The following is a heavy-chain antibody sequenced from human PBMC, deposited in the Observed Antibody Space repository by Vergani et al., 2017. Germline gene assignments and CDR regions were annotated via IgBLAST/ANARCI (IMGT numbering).Heavy chain of an antibody. D-gene: IGHD1-26*01. J-gene: IGHJ4*02. CDR1: GGSFSDYY. CDR3: ARGTNLVGVVN. CDR2: IYTSGST. V-gene: IGHV4-59*10. Sequence: QVQLQQWGAGLLKPSETLSLTCAVYGGSFSDYYWSWIRQPPGKGLEWIGRIYTSGSTNYNPSLKSRVTMSVDTSKNQFSLKLSSVTAADTAVYYCARGTNLVGVVNWGQGTLVTVSS.